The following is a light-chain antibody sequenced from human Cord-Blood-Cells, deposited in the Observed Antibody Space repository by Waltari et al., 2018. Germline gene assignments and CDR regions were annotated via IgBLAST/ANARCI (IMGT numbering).Light chain of an antibody. V-gene: IGLV2-14*01. CDR3: SSYTSSSTLV. J-gene: IGLJ2*01. CDR2: DVS. Sequence: QSALTQPASVSGSPGQSLTISCTGTSSDVGGYNYVSCYQQHQGKAPKLMIYDVSNLASGVFNPCSGAKSGNTASLTISGLQAEDEADYYCSSYTSSSTLVFGGGTKLTVL. CDR1: SSDVGGYNY.